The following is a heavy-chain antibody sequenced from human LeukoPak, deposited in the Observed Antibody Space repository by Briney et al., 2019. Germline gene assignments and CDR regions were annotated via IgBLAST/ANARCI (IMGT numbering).Heavy chain of an antibody. Sequence: PGGSLRLSCAASGFTFSSYSMNWVRQAPGKGLEWVSYISSSSSTIYYADSVKGRFTISRDNAKNSLYLQMNSLRAEDTAVYYCARVPNWNSNVAFDIWGQGTMVTVSS. J-gene: IGHJ3*02. V-gene: IGHV3-48*01. D-gene: IGHD1-7*01. CDR2: ISSSSSTI. CDR3: ARVPNWNSNVAFDI. CDR1: GFTFSSYS.